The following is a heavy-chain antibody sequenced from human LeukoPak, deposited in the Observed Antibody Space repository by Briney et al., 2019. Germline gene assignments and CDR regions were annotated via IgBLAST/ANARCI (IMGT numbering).Heavy chain of an antibody. CDR2: IYSGGST. CDR1: GFTVSSNY. CDR3: AKEGINLVRGVLYYFDY. V-gene: IGHV3-66*01. Sequence: GGSLRLSCAASGFTVSSNYMSWVRQAPGKGLEWVSVIYSGGSTYYADSVKGRFTISRDNSKNTLYLQMNSLRAEDTAVYYCAKEGINLVRGVLYYFDYWGQGTLVTVSS. J-gene: IGHJ4*02. D-gene: IGHD3-10*01.